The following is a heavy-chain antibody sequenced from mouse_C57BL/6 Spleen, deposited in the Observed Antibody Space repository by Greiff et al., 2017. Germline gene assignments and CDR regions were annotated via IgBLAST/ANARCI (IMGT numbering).Heavy chain of an antibody. J-gene: IGHJ4*01. CDR2: INPNYGTT. D-gene: IGHD2-3*01. CDR1: GYSFTDYN. CDR3: ASYDGPLYYAMDY. V-gene: IGHV1-39*01. Sequence: EVKLQQSGPELVKPGASVKISCKASGYSFTDYNMNWVKQSNGKSLEWIGVINPNYGTTSYNQKFKGKATLTVDQSSSTAYMQLNSLTSEDSAVYYCASYDGPLYYAMDYWGQGTSVTVYS.